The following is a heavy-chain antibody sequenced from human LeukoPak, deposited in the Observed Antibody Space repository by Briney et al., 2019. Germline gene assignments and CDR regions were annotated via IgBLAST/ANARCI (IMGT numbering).Heavy chain of an antibody. CDR2: IYYSGST. V-gene: IGHV4-39*07. Sequence: SETLSLTCTVSGGSISSSSYYWGWIRQPPGKGLEWIGSIYYSGSTYYNPSLKSRVTMSVDTSKNQFSLKLSSVTAADTAVYYCARDLELDGSGIGPWGQGTLVTVSS. J-gene: IGHJ5*02. D-gene: IGHD3-10*01. CDR3: ARDLELDGSGIGP. CDR1: GGSISSSSYY.